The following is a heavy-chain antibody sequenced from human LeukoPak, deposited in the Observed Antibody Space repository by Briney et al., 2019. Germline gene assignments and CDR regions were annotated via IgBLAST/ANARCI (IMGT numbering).Heavy chain of an antibody. V-gene: IGHV3-74*01. Sequence: GGSLRLSCTASAFSVSNYWMHWVRQAPGKGLIWVLRINSDGRNTGYADSVKGRFTISRDNAKNSLYLQMNSLRAEDTAVYYCARVDMITFGGVIVRDYWGQGTLVTVSS. D-gene: IGHD3-16*02. J-gene: IGHJ4*02. CDR1: AFSVSNYW. CDR2: INSDGRNT. CDR3: ARVDMITFGGVIVRDY.